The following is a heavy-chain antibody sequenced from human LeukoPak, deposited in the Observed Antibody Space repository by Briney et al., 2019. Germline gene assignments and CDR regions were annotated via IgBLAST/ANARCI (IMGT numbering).Heavy chain of an antibody. J-gene: IGHJ4*02. Sequence: AGGSLRLSCAASGFTFSSYAMSWGRQAPGKGLEWVSAISGSGGSTYYADSVKGRFTISRDNSKNTLYLQMNSLRAEDTAVYYCAKSPIVVVPAANQDYWGQGTLVTVSS. D-gene: IGHD2-2*01. V-gene: IGHV3-23*01. CDR1: GFTFSSYA. CDR3: AKSPIVVVPAANQDY. CDR2: ISGSGGST.